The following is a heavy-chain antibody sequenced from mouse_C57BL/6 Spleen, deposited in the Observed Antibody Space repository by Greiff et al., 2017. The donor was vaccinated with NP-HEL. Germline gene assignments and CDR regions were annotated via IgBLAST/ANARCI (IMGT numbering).Heavy chain of an antibody. V-gene: IGHV1-72*01. CDR1: VYTFTSYW. CDR3: ARRGFDY. J-gene: IGHJ2*01. Sequence: QPQQPRAAPVPPFSSFPLSFKSSVYTFTSYWMHWVKQRPGRGLEWIGRIDPNSGGTKYNEKFKSKATLTVDKPSSTAYMQLSSLTSEDSAVYYCARRGFDYWGQGTTLTVSS. CDR2: IDPNSGGT.